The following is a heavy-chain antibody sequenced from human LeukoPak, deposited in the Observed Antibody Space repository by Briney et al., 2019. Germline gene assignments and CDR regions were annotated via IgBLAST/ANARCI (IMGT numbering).Heavy chain of an antibody. V-gene: IGHV5-51*01. J-gene: IGHJ4*02. CDR1: GYSFTSYC. CDR2: IYPGDSDT. D-gene: IGHD5-24*01. CDR3: ARRGSYNYPNFDY. Sequence: GESLKISCKGSGYSFTSYCIGWVRQMPGKGLEWMGIIYPGDSDTRYSPSFQGQVTISADKSISTAYLQWSSLKASDTAMYYCARRGSYNYPNFDYWGQGTLVTVSS.